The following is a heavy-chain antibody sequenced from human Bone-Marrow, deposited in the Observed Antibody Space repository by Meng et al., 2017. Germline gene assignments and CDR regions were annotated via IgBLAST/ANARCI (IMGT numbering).Heavy chain of an antibody. CDR3: AREASPEYYFDY. Sequence: QVQLQESGQGLVKPSQTLSLTCTVSGGSISSGGYYWSWIRQHPGKGLEWIGYIYYSGSTYYNPSLRSLVTISVDTSKNQFSLKLSSVTAADTAVYYCAREASPEYYFDYWGQGTLVTVSS. CDR2: IYYSGST. J-gene: IGHJ4*02. D-gene: IGHD1-14*01. CDR1: GGSISSGGYY. V-gene: IGHV4-31*01.